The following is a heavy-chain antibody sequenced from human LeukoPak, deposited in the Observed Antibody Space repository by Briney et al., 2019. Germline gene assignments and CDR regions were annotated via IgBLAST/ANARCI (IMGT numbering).Heavy chain of an antibody. V-gene: IGHV1-2*02. CDR1: GYTFTGYY. CDR2: INPNSGGT. CDR3: ARTVPNTVTTLSY. Sequence: ASVKVSCKASGYTFTGYYLHWVRQAPGQGLELLGWINPNSGGTNYAQKFQGRVTMTRDTSISTAYMELSGLRSDDTAVYYCARTVPNTVTTLSYWGQGTLVTVSS. D-gene: IGHD4-17*01. J-gene: IGHJ4*02.